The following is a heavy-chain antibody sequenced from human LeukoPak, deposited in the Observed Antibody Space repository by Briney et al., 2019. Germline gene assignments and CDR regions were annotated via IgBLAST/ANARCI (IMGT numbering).Heavy chain of an antibody. CDR1: GFTFSSYW. CDR2: IKQDGSEK. CDR3: ASRGYGLGSYFRVY. J-gene: IGHJ4*02. Sequence: GGSLRLSCAASGFTFSSYWMSWVRQAPGKGLEWVANIKQDGSEKYYVDAVKGRFTISRDNAKNSLYLQMNSLRAEDTAVYYFASRGYGLGSYFRVYWGQGTLVTVSS. D-gene: IGHD3-10*01. V-gene: IGHV3-7*01.